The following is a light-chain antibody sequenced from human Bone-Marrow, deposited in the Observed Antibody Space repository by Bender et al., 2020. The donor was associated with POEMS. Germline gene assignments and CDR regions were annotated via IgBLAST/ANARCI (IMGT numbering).Light chain of an antibody. Sequence: QSVLTQPPSASGTPGQSVIISCSGTDSNFGGNNVNWYQHLPGTAPRLVVYSNYQRPSGVPARFSGSRSGTSASLAISGLRSEDEADYYCCSYAGSSTLYVFGTGTTVTVL. V-gene: IGLV1-47*02. J-gene: IGLJ1*01. CDR2: SNY. CDR3: CSYAGSSTLYV. CDR1: DSNFGGNN.